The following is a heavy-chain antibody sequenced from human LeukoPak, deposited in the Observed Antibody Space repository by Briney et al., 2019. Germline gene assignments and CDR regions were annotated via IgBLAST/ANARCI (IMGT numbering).Heavy chain of an antibody. CDR2: INTNTGNP. Sequence: ASVKVSCKASGYTFTSYAMNWVRQAPGQGLEWMGWINTNTGNPTYAQGFTGRFVFSLDTSVSTAYLQISSLKAEDTAVYYCARDQFSGWYEGAHYYYYMDVWGNGTTVTVSS. CDR3: ARDQFSGWYEGAHYYYYMDV. D-gene: IGHD6-19*01. J-gene: IGHJ6*03. CDR1: GYTFTSYA. V-gene: IGHV7-4-1*02.